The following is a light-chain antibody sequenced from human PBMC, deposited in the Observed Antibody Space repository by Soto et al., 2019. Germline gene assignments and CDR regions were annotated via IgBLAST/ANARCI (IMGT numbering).Light chain of an antibody. V-gene: IGLV2-8*01. J-gene: IGLJ2*01. CDR3: SSYAGSNNFV. Sequence: QSALTQPPSASGSRGQSVTISCTGTSSDVGGYNYVSWYQQHPGKAPKLMIYEVSKRPSGVPDRFSGSKSGNTASLTVSGLQAEDEADYYCSSYAGSNNFVFGGGTKVTVL. CDR2: EVS. CDR1: SSDVGGYNY.